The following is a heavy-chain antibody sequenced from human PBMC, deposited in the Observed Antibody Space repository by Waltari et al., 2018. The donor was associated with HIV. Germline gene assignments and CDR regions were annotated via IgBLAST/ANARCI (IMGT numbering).Heavy chain of an antibody. J-gene: IGHJ4*02. CDR1: GSRLGYYG. V-gene: IGHV3-49*02. D-gene: IGHD1-7*01. CDR2: IRSEVYGGTT. Sequence: DVRLVESGGGLVQPGQSLRLSCTLSGSRLGYYGMSWSRQAPGKWLEWVGFIRSEVYGGTTDYSASVRGRFSISGDDSKGVVYLLMDSLKAEDSGVYYCATAVLFGNYRYFDFWGQGTLVTVSS. CDR3: ATAVLFGNYRYFDF.